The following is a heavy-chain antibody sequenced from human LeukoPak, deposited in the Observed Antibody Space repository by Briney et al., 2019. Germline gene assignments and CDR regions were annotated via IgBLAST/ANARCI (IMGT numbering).Heavy chain of an antibody. V-gene: IGHV3-30-3*01. J-gene: IGHJ4*02. CDR3: ARAKTPYYYGSGSLDY. CDR1: GFTFSSYA. Sequence: PGGSLRLSCAASGFTFSSYAMHWVRQAPGKGLEWVAVISYDGSNKYYADSVKGRFTISRDNSKNTLYLQMNSLRAEDTAVYYCARAKTPYYYGSGSLDYWGQGTLVTVSS. D-gene: IGHD3-10*01. CDR2: ISYDGSNK.